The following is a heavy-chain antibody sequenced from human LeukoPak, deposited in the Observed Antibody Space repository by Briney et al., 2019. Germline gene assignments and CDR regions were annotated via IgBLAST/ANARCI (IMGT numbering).Heavy chain of an antibody. CDR2: IYTSGST. D-gene: IGHD5-18*01. CDR1: GGSISSGSYY. V-gene: IGHV4-61*02. J-gene: IGHJ5*02. CDR3: ATRDVDTAMAPFDP. Sequence: SQTLSLTCTVSGGSISSGSYYWSWIRPPAGKGLEWIGRIYTSGSTNYNPSLKSRVTISVDTSKNQFSLKLSSVTAADTAVYYCATRDVDTAMAPFDPWGQGTLVTVSS.